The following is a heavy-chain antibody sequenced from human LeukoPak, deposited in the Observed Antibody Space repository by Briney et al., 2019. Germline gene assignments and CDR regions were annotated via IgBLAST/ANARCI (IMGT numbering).Heavy chain of an antibody. V-gene: IGHV4-39*07. Sequence: SETLSLTCTVSGGSISSSSYYWGWIRQPPGKGLEWIGSIYYSGSTYYNPSLKSRVTMSVDTSKNQFSLKLSSVTAADTAVYYCARDCSSTSCLPNAFDIWGQGTMVTVSS. CDR2: IYYSGST. CDR1: GGSISSSSYY. CDR3: ARDCSSTSCLPNAFDI. D-gene: IGHD2-2*01. J-gene: IGHJ3*02.